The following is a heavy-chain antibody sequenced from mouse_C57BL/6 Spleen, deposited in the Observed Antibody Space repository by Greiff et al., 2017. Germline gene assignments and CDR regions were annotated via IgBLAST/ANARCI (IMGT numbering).Heavy chain of an antibody. Sequence: VQLKQSGAELVRPGASVKLSCTASGFNIKDYYMHWVKQRPEQGLEWIGRIDPEDGDTEYAPKFQGKATMTADTSSNTAYLQLSSLTSEDTAVYYCTPGNLLYAMDYWGQGTSVTVSS. D-gene: IGHD2-1*01. CDR3: TPGNLLYAMDY. CDR2: IDPEDGDT. J-gene: IGHJ4*01. V-gene: IGHV14-1*01. CDR1: GFNIKDYY.